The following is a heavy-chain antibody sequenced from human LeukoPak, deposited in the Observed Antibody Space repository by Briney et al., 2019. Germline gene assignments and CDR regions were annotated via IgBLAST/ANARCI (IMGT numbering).Heavy chain of an antibody. CDR2: IIPIFGTA. CDR3: NALPYCSSTSCYGYYYYMDV. D-gene: IGHD2-2*01. V-gene: IGHV1-69*13. Sequence: SVKVSCKASGGTFSSYAISWVRQAPGQGLEWMGGIIPIFGTANYAQRFQGRVTITADESTSTAYMELSSLRSEDTAVYYCNALPYCSSTSCYGYYYYMDVWGKGTTVTVSS. J-gene: IGHJ6*03. CDR1: GGTFSSYA.